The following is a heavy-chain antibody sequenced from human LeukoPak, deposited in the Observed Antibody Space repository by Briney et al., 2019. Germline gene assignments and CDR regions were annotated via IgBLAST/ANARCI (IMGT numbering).Heavy chain of an antibody. Sequence: KPGGSLRLSCAASGFTLSDYYMGWIRQAPGKGLEWVSYSSSSGSTIYYADYVKGRFAISRDNAKNSLYLQMNSLRAEDTAVYYCARRRDFIDYWGQGTLVAVSS. CDR1: GFTLSDYY. V-gene: IGHV3-11*01. D-gene: IGHD3/OR15-3a*01. J-gene: IGHJ4*02. CDR3: ARRRDFIDY. CDR2: SSSSGSTI.